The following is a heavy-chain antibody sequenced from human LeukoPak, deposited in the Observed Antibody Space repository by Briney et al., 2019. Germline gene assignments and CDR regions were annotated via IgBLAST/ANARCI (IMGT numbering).Heavy chain of an antibody. CDR3: ARHETGPYFDY. D-gene: IGHD3-9*01. J-gene: IGHJ4*02. V-gene: IGHV5-51*01. CDR2: IYPGDSA. CDR1: GYSFTTYW. Sequence: GESLKISCKGSGYSFTTYWIGWVRQMPGKGLECMGIIYPGDSARYSPSFQGQVTISADKSFSTAYLQWSSLKASDTAMYYCARHETGPYFDYWGQGTLVTVSS.